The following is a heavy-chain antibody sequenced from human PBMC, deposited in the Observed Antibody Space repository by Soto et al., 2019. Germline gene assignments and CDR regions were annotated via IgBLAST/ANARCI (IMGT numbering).Heavy chain of an antibody. CDR2: IWYDGRNK. CDR1: GFTFSTYG. CDR3: ARDYFSFPADSSGYYPDY. J-gene: IGHJ4*02. Sequence: ESGGGVVQPGRSLRLSCAASGFTFSTYGMHWVRQAPGKGLEWVAIIWYDGRNKFYADSVKGRFTISRDNSKNTMYLQMISLRADDTAVYYCARDYFSFPADSSGYYPDYWGQGTLVTVSS. V-gene: IGHV3-33*01. D-gene: IGHD3-22*01.